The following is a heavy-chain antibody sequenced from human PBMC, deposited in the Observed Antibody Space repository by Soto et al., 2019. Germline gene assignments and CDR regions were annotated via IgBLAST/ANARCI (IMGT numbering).Heavy chain of an antibody. CDR1: GGSISSGGYY. CDR3: ARGPVVITFGGVIVGASYFDY. CDR2: IYYSGST. D-gene: IGHD3-16*02. Sequence: PSETLSLTCTVSGGSISSGGYYWSWIRQHPGKGLEWIGYIYYSGSTYYNPSLKSRVTISVDTSKNQFSLKLSSVTAADTAVYYCARGPVVITFGGVIVGASYFDYWGQGTLVTVSS. V-gene: IGHV4-31*03. J-gene: IGHJ4*02.